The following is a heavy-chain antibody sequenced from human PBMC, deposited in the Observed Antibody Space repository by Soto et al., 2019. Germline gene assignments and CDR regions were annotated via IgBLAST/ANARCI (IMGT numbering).Heavy chain of an antibody. CDR3: ARDKAKRQNYYYGMDV. CDR1: GYTFTGYY. J-gene: IGHJ6*02. Sequence: ASVKVSCKASGYTFTGYYMHWVRQAPGQWLEWMGWINPNSGGTNYAQKFQGRVTMTRDTSISTAYMELSRLRSDDTAVYYCARDKAKRQNYYYGMDVWGQGTTVTVSS. V-gene: IGHV1-2*02. CDR2: INPNSGGT.